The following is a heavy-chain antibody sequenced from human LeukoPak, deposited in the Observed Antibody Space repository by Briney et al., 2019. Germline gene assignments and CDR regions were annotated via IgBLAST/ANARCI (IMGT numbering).Heavy chain of an antibody. V-gene: IGHV4-59*01. CDR1: GGSISSYC. CDR3: ARARGYSSSWYPTYFDY. J-gene: IGHJ4*02. CDR2: YYYSGST. Sequence: SATPSLTSTVPGGSISSYCWSLIRPPPGKGLEWVRYYYYSGSTNYHPSLKSRVTISVDTPKNQCSLKLSAVTAADTAVYYCARARGYSSSWYPTYFDYWGQGTLVTVSS. D-gene: IGHD6-13*01.